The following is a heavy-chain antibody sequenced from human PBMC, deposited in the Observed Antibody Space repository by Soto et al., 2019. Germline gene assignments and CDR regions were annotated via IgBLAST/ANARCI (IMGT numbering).Heavy chain of an antibody. CDR3: ARHSRSDSSFDTWFDP. V-gene: IGHV5-10-1*01. D-gene: IGHD6-6*01. J-gene: IGHJ5*02. CDR2: IDPSDSYT. Sequence: PGESLKISCKGSGYSFTSYWISWVRQMPGKGLEWMGRIDPSDSYTNYSPSFQGHVTISADKSISTAYLQWSSLKASDTAMYYCARHSRSDSSFDTWFDPWGQGTLVTVSS. CDR1: GYSFTSYW.